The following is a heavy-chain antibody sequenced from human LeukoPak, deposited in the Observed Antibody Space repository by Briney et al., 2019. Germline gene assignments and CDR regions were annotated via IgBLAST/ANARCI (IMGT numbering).Heavy chain of an antibody. CDR1: GFTFSDYY. D-gene: IGHD1-26*01. CDR2: ITNRGDTV. CDR3: ARGSEWELLSCDF. Sequence: PGGSLRLSCAASGFTFSDYYMTWVRQAPGKGLEWLSYITNRGDTVFYADSVKGRFTVSRDNAKNSLYLQMNSLRAEDTAVYYCARGSEWELLSCDFWGQGTVVTVSS. J-gene: IGHJ4*02. V-gene: IGHV3-11*04.